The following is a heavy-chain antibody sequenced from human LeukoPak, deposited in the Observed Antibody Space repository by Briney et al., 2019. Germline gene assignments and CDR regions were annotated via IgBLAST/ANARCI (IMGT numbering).Heavy chain of an antibody. Sequence: GGSLRLSCAASGFTFSSYGMHWVRQAPGKGLEWVAVISYDGSNKYYADSVKGRFTIPRDNSKNTLYLQMNSLRAEDTAVYYCAKDLNPSSWYSGLFDYWGQGTLVTVSS. CDR2: ISYDGSNK. J-gene: IGHJ4*02. D-gene: IGHD6-13*01. V-gene: IGHV3-30*18. CDR3: AKDLNPSSWYSGLFDY. CDR1: GFTFSSYG.